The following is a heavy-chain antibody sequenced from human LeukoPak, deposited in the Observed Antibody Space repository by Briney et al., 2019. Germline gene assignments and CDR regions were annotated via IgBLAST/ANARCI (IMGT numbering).Heavy chain of an antibody. D-gene: IGHD2-2*01. CDR3: ARETDQLLSARSCNWFDP. CDR1: GYTLTELS. J-gene: IGHJ5*02. Sequence: ASVKVSCKVSGYTLTELSMHWVRQAPGKGLEWMGGFDPEDGETIYAQKFQGRVTITADKSTSTAYMELSSLRSEDTAVYYCARETDQLLSARSCNWFDPWGQGTLVTVSS. V-gene: IGHV1-24*01. CDR2: FDPEDGET.